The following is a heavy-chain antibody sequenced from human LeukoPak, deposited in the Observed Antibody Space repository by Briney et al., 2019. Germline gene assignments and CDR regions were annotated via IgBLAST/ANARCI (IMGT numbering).Heavy chain of an antibody. V-gene: IGHV4-59*01. J-gene: IGHJ6*03. CDR1: GFSMSAYY. CDR2: IFYNGNT. CDR3: ARGGYYFFDV. Sequence: PSETLSLTCTVSGFSMSAYYWSWIRQSPGKGLEWIAYIFYNGNTKYNPSLLSRVTISIDTSRNQVFLNLNSGTAAATAVYYGARGGYYFFDVWGKGTTVTVSS.